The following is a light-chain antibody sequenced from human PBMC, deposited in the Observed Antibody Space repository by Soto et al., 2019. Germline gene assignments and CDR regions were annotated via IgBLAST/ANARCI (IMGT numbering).Light chain of an antibody. Sequence: DIQMTQSPSSLSASVGDRVTITCQASQDINNYLNWYQQRPGKAPKVLIYDASNLEVGVPSRFSGSGSGTHFSFTISSLQPEYFATYYCQQYDCLPLTFGGGTKVEIK. CDR2: DAS. CDR1: QDINNY. V-gene: IGKV1-33*01. J-gene: IGKJ4*01. CDR3: QQYDCLPLT.